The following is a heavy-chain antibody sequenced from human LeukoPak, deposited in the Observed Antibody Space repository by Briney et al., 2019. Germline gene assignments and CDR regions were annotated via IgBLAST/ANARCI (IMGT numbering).Heavy chain of an antibody. CDR2: ISYDGSNK. CDR1: GFTFSSYA. D-gene: IGHD6-13*01. Sequence: GGSLRLSCAASGFTFSSYAMHWVRQAPGKGLEWVAVISYDGSNKYYADSVKGRFTISRDNSKNTLYLQMNSLRAEDTAVYYCARDKQAAGAFDYWGQGTLVTVSS. CDR3: ARDKQAAGAFDY. V-gene: IGHV3-30*04. J-gene: IGHJ4*02.